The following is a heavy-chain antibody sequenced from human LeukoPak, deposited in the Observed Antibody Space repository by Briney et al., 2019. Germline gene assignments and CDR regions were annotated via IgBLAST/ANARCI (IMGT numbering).Heavy chain of an antibody. V-gene: IGHV3-74*01. CDR3: AKDRSYVWGSTGAFDI. D-gene: IGHD3-16*01. CDR1: GLIFSSYW. Sequence: GGSLRLSCAASGLIFSSYWMHWVRQAPGKGLVWVSRINTDGSTTNYADSVKGRFTISRDNAKDTLYLQMNSLRAEDTAVYYCAKDRSYVWGSTGAFDIWGQGTMVTVSS. CDR2: INTDGSTT. J-gene: IGHJ3*02.